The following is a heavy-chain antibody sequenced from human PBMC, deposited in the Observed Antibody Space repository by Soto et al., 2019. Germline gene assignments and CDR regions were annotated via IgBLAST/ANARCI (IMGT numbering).Heavy chain of an antibody. CDR2: IDPSDSYT. D-gene: IGHD5-18*01. V-gene: IGHV5-10-1*01. J-gene: IGHJ6*02. CDR3: ARRGYSYGQYDPYGMDV. CDR1: GDSCTSYW. Sequence: GESMKVSCRGSGDSCTSYWISWVRQMPGKGLEWMGRIDPSDSYTNYSPSFQGHVTISADKSISTAYLQWSSLKASDTAMYYCARRGYSYGQYDPYGMDVWGQGTTLTVSS.